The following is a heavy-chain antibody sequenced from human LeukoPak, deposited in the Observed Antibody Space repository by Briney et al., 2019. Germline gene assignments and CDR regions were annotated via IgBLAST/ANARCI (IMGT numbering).Heavy chain of an antibody. D-gene: IGHD6-6*01. CDR1: GFTFSSYS. CDR3: ARGRDSSSSYPGY. CDR2: ISTSSSYI. J-gene: IGHJ4*02. Sequence: GGSLRLSCAASGFTFSSYSMNWVRQAPGKGLEWVSFISTSSSYIYYADSVKGRFTISRDNVKNSLYLQMNSLRAEDTAVYYCARGRDSSSSYPGYWGQGTLVTVSS. V-gene: IGHV3-21*01.